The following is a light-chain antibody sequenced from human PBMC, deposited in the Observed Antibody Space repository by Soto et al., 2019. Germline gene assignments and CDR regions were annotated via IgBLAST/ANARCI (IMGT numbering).Light chain of an antibody. CDR3: GEWDERLNVYP. CDR2: DYN. CDR1: RSNLAYNS. J-gene: IGLJ1*01. V-gene: IGLV1-51*01. Sequence: VTISFSVIRSNLAYNSLSWYQQLPGTAPKLLIYDYNKRASGIPARFSGSKSGTSATLGITGLETGDEADYYCGEWDERLNVYPFGSGNXV.